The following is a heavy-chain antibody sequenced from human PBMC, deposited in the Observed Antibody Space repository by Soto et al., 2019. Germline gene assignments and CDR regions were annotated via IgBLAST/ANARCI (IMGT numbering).Heavy chain of an antibody. CDR2: IYYSGST. V-gene: IGHV4-59*01. Sequence: ASETLSLTCTVSGGSISSYYWSWIRQPPGKGLEWIGYIYYSGSTNYNPSLKSRVTISVDTSKNQFSLKLSSVTAADTAVYYCARAGGYCSGGSCYTFDYWGQGTLVTVSS. CDR1: GGSISSYY. D-gene: IGHD2-15*01. J-gene: IGHJ4*02. CDR3: ARAGGYCSGGSCYTFDY.